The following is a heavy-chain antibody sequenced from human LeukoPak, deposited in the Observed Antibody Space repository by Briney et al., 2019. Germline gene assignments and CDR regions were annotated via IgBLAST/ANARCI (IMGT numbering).Heavy chain of an antibody. CDR3: AKAKTMGLYYYFATDV. CDR2: ISYDGSNK. D-gene: IGHD3-16*01. CDR1: GFTFSSYA. V-gene: IGHV3-30-3*01. J-gene: IGHJ6*04. Sequence: GGSLRLSCAASGFTFSSYAMHWVRQAPGKGLEWVAVISYDGSNKYYADSVKGRFTISRDNSKNTPYLQMNDLRPDDTGVYYCAKAKTMGLYYYFATDVWGKGTTVIVAS.